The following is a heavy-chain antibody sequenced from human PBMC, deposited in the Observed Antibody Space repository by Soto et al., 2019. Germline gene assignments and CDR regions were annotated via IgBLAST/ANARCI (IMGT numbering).Heavy chain of an antibody. CDR1: GFTFSSYA. J-gene: IGHJ2*01. CDR2: ISYDGSNK. CDR3: ARDPLWGTAMVLWYFDL. V-gene: IGHV3-30-3*01. Sequence: PGGSLRFSCAASGFTFSSYAMHWVRQAPGKGLEWVAVISYDGSNKYYADSVKGRFTISRDNSKNTLYLQMNSLRAEDTAVYYCARDPLWGTAMVLWYFDLWGRGTLVTVSS. D-gene: IGHD5-18*01.